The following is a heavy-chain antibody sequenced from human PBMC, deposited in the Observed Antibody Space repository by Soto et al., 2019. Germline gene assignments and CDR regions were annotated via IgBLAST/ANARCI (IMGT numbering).Heavy chain of an antibody. CDR1: GGSIIGTISY. D-gene: IGHD2-2*01. CDR3: ARVRQYCSGTSCYLDP. J-gene: IGHJ5*02. CDR2: IHYSGST. Sequence: SETLFLTCTVSGGSIIGTISYWGWIRQPPGKGLEWIGSIHYSGSTYYNPSLKSRVTISVDTSKNQFSLKLNSVTAADTAVYYCARVRQYCSGTSCYLDPWGQGTLVTVSS. V-gene: IGHV4-39*07.